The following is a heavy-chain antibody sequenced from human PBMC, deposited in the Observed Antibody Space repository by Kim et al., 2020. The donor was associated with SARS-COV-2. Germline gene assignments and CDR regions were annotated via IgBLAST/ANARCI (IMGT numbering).Heavy chain of an antibody. Sequence: YADAVKGRFTISRDTSKNTLYLQLSSLRAEDTAVYYGAKHIGIGKHYFDSWGQGALVTVSS. D-gene: IGHD1-20*01. CDR3: AKHIGIGKHYFDS. J-gene: IGHJ4*02. V-gene: IGHV3-23*01.